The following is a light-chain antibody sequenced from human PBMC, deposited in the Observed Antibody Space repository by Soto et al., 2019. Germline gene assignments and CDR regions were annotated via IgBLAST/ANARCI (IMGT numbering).Light chain of an antibody. CDR1: QSLLFTSKNRNY. V-gene: IGKV4-1*01. CDR3: HQYYSAPYS. Sequence: DIVMTKSTDSLAVSLGERATIKCTSSQSLLFTSKNRNYLGWYQHKPGQPPKLLIHGASSRQSGVPDRFSGSGSGTDFTLTIDSLQAEDVAVYYCHQYYSAPYSFGQGTNLEIK. CDR2: GAS. J-gene: IGKJ2*03.